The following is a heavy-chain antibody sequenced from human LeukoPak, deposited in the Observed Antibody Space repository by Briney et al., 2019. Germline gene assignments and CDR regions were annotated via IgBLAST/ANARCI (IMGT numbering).Heavy chain of an antibody. CDR3: TGRRVRGLIPPDY. D-gene: IGHD3-10*01. J-gene: IGHJ4*02. Sequence: GGCLRLSRAASGFTLGVYALSWFRQARAKGLEGGGFIRSIAYGGTTEYAASVKGGFTISRDDSKSIAYLQINSLETEDTAVYYYTGRRVRGLIPPDYWGQGTLVTVSS. CDR1: GFTLGVYA. V-gene: IGHV3-49*03. CDR2: IRSIAYGGTT.